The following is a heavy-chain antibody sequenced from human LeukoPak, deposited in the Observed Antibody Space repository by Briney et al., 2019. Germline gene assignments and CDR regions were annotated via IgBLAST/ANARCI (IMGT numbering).Heavy chain of an antibody. CDR3: ARDSLLWFGELLQDYYYMDV. D-gene: IGHD3-10*01. CDR2: INSDGSST. J-gene: IGHJ6*03. CDR1: GFTFSSYW. Sequence: PGGSLRLSCAASGFTFSSYWMHWVRQAPGKGLVWVSRINSDGSSTSYADSVKGRFTISRDNAKNTLYLQMNSLRAEDTAVYYCARDSLLWFGELLQDYYYMDVWGKGTTVIVSS. V-gene: IGHV3-74*01.